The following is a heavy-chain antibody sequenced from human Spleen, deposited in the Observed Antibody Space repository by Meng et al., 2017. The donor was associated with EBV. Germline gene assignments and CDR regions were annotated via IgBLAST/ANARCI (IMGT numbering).Heavy chain of an antibody. CDR1: GGSFRNFG. CDR2: IIPMIGTG. V-gene: IGHV1-69*01. D-gene: IGHD3-10*01. CDR3: ARANCRDGTCFSGLDP. J-gene: IGHJ5*02. Sequence: QGQLVQSGSEVGKPGSSVKVSCEASGGSFRNFGISWLRQAAGQGLEWMGGIIPMIGTGNYAQKFQGRVTITADEVTTTSYMELRSLAFDDTAIYYCARANCRDGTCFSGLDPWGQGTLVTVSS.